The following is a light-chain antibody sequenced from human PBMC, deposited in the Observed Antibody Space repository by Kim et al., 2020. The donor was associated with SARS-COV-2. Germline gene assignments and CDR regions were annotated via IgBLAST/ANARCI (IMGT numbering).Light chain of an antibody. V-gene: IGKV1-5*03. CDR2: KAS. CDR1: QNVGGW. J-gene: IGKJ1*01. CDR3: QQYNSYPWT. Sequence: ASGGDRVTLTCRASQNVGGWLSWFQHRPGEAPKLLIFKASRLESGVPSRFSGRGSGTEFTLTISSLQSDDFGTYYCQQYNSYPWTFGQGTKVDIK.